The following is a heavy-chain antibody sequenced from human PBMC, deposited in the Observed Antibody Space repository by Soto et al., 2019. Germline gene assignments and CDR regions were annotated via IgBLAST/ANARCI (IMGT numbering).Heavy chain of an antibody. CDR1: GFTFSSYA. V-gene: IGHV3-23*01. J-gene: IGHJ4*02. CDR3: AKDWYFGSTIFGLMFDY. Sequence: GGSLRLSCAASGFTFSSYAMSWVRQAPGKGLEWVSAISGSGGSTNYADSVKGRFTISRDNSKNTLYLQMNSLRAEDTAVYYCAKDWYFGSTIFGLMFDYWGQETLVTVSS. CDR2: ISGSGGST. D-gene: IGHD3-3*01.